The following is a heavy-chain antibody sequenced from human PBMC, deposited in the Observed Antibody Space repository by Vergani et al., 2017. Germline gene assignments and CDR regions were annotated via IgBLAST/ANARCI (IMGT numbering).Heavy chain of an antibody. J-gene: IGHJ4*02. CDR1: GFTFSSYA. D-gene: IGHD6-19*01. CDR2: ISYDGSNK. Sequence: VHLVESGGGLVQPGRSLRLSCAASGFTFSSYAMSWVRQAPGKGLEWVAVISYDGSNKYYADSVKGRFTISRDNSKNTLYLQMNSLRAEDTAVYYCARDRGAYSSGWYGVDYWGQGTLVTVSS. V-gene: IGHV3-30-3*01. CDR3: ARDRGAYSSGWYGVDY.